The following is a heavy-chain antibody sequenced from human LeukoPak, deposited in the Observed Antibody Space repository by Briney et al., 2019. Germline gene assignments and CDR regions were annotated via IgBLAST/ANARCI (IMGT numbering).Heavy chain of an antibody. CDR2: ITSSSSYI. Sequence: GVSLRLSCAASGFTFSGYTMNWVRQAPGKGLEWVSSITSSSSYIYYADSVKGRFTISRDNAKNSLFLQMNSLRAGDTAVYYCARDGDSSGYGRYKYYFDYWGQGTLVTVSS. J-gene: IGHJ4*02. CDR3: ARDGDSSGYGRYKYYFDY. D-gene: IGHD3-22*01. V-gene: IGHV3-21*01. CDR1: GFTFSGYT.